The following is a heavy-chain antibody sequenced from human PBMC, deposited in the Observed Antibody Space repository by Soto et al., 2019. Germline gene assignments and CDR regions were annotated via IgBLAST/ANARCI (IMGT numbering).Heavy chain of an antibody. V-gene: IGHV3-23*01. CDR2: ISGSGDST. Sequence: PGGSLRLSCAASGFTFSSYAMSWVRQAPGKGLEWVSAISGSGDSTYYADSVKGRFTISRDNSKNTLFLQMNRLRAEDTAEYYCARVVRYFDTPYGMDVWGHGTTVTVSS. J-gene: IGHJ6*02. D-gene: IGHD3-9*01. CDR3: ARVVRYFDTPYGMDV. CDR1: GFTFSSYA.